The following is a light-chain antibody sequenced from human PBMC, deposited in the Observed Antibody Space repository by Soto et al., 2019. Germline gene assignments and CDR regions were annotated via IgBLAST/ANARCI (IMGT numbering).Light chain of an antibody. CDR1: QSVSSN. Sequence: EIVMTQSPATLSVSPGERATLSCRASQSVSSNLAWYQQKPGQAPRLLIYGASTRATGIPARFSGSGSGTESTLTISSLQSEDFAVYYCQQYSNWPPYTFGQGTKLEIK. V-gene: IGKV3-15*01. CDR3: QQYSNWPPYT. CDR2: GAS. J-gene: IGKJ2*01.